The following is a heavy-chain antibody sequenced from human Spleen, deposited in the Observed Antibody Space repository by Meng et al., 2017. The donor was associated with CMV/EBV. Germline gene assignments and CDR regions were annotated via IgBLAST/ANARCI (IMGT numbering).Heavy chain of an antibody. J-gene: IGHJ4*02. CDR2: VSGSGYNT. Sequence: GESLKISCVASGFSFNDYAMNWVRQIPGKGLEWVSGVSGSGYNTYYADSVKGRFTISRDNSKNTLYLQMNSLRAEDTALYYCAKTPFSLGYLRLDYWGRGTLVTVSS. CDR3: AKTPFSLGYLRLDY. D-gene: IGHD5-18*01. V-gene: IGHV3-23*01. CDR1: GFSFNDYA.